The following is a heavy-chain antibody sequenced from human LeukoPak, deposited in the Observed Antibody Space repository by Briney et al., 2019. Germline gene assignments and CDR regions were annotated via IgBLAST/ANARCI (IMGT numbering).Heavy chain of an antibody. CDR1: GFTFSGSA. V-gene: IGHV3-73*01. CDR3: TPHNFGSSWYPLDY. Sequence: GGSLRLSCAASGFTFSGSAMHWVRQASGKGLEWVGRIKDKADNYATAYAASVKGRFTISRDDSKNTAYLQMNSLKTEDTAVYYCTPHNFGSSWYPLDYWGLGTLVTVSS. J-gene: IGHJ4*02. CDR2: IKDKADNYAT. D-gene: IGHD3-3*01.